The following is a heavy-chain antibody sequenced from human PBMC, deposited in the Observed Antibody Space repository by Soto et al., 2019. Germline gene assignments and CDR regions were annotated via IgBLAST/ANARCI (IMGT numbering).Heavy chain of an antibody. V-gene: IGHV3-66*01. Sequence: PGGSLRLSCSASGFTVSSNYMSWVRQAPGKGLEWVSVIYSGGSTYYADSVKGRFTISRDNSENTLYLQMNSLRAEDTAVYYCASSSYDKGGDAFDIWGQGTMVTVSS. CDR2: IYSGGST. J-gene: IGHJ3*02. D-gene: IGHD3-22*01. CDR3: ASSSYDKGGDAFDI. CDR1: GFTVSSNY.